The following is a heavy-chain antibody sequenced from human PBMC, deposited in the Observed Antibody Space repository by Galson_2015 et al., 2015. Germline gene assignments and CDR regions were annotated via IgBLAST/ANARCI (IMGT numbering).Heavy chain of an antibody. D-gene: IGHD1-7*01. V-gene: IGHV3-21*01. CDR1: GFTFSSYS. J-gene: IGHJ4*02. CDR3: ARDRGVDWNYDHNDY. CDR2: ISSSSSYI. Sequence: SLRLSCAASGFTFSSYSMNWVRQAPGKGLEWVSSISSSSSYIYYADSVMGRFTISRDNAKNSLYLQMNSLRAEDTAVYYCARDRGVDWNYDHNDYWGQGTLVTVSS.